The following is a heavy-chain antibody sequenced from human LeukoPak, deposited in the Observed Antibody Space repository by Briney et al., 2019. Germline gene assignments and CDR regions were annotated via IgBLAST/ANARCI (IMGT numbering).Heavy chain of an antibody. J-gene: IGHJ4*02. D-gene: IGHD3-10*01. CDR3: ARLASTYYYGSGSYYDY. V-gene: IGHV1-46*01. CDR2: INPSGGST. CDR1: GGTFSSYA. Sequence: ASVKVSCKASGGTFSSYAISWVRQAPGQGLEWMGIINPSGGSTSYAQKFQGRVTMTRDTSTSTVYMELSSLRSEDTAVYYCARLASTYYYGSGSYYDYWGQGTLVTVSS.